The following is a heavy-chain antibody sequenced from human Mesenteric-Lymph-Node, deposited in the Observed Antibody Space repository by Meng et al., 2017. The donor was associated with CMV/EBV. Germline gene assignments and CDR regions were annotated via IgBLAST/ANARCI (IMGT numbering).Heavy chain of an antibody. CDR2: ISGSGSTI. J-gene: IGHJ6*02. Sequence: GESLKISCAASGFTFSDYYLSWIRQAPGRGLEWLSYISGSGSTIYYAGSVKGRFTISRDNAKNSLYLEMNSLRADDTAVYYCARDPARSSWPYYYYGLDIWGQGTTVTVSS. CDR1: GFTFSDYY. CDR3: ARDPARSSWPYYYYGLDI. D-gene: IGHD6-13*01. V-gene: IGHV3-11*01.